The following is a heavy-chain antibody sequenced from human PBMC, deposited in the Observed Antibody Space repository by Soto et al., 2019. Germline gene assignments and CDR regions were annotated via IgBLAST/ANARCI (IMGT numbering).Heavy chain of an antibody. J-gene: IGHJ6*02. Sequence: EVQLVESGGGLVQPGGSLKLSCAASGFTFSGSAMHWVRQASGKGLEWVGRIRSQGNNYAPAYAASVKGRFTISRDDSTNMAYLQTNSLKPEDTVVYYCIRPSSSSSPYGVDVWGQGTTVTVSS. D-gene: IGHD2-2*01. CDR2: IRSQGNNYAP. CDR1: GFTFSGSA. CDR3: IRPSSSSSPYGVDV. V-gene: IGHV3-73*01.